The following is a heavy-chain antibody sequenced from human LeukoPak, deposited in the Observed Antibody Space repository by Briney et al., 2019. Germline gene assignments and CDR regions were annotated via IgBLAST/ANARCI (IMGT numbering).Heavy chain of an antibody. D-gene: IGHD6-13*01. CDR3: ARGTRSSSWNPTALTGKNYYYYGMDV. Sequence: GGSLRLSCAASGFTFSSYAMHWVRQAPGKGLEWVAVISYDGSNKYYADSVKGRFTISRDNSKNTLYLQMNSLRAEDTAVYYCARGTRSSSWNPTALTGKNYYYYGMDVWGQGTTVTVSS. J-gene: IGHJ6*02. CDR1: GFTFSSYA. V-gene: IGHV3-30-3*01. CDR2: ISYDGSNK.